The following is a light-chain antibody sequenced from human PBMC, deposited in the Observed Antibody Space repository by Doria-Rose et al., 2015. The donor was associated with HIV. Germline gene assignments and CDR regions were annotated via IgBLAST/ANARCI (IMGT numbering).Light chain of an antibody. J-gene: IGKJ3*01. Sequence: TQSPESLGMSLGERATLNCKSNQSLLYTSKNYLAWYQQKPGQPPKLLIYWASTRQSGVPARFSGSGSGTDFTLTIGSLEAEDVAVYYCQQYYDTPSSGPGTTVDIK. V-gene: IGKV4-1*01. CDR3: QQYYDTPS. CDR2: WAS. CDR1: QSLLYTSKNY.